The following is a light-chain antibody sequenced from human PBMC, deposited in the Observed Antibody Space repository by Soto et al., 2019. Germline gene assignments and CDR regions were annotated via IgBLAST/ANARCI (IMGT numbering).Light chain of an antibody. V-gene: IGKV3-15*01. Sequence: EVVMTQSPATLSVSPGERATLSCRASQSVRSNLAWYQQKPGQAPRLLIYGASTRATGVPARVSGSGSGTEFTLTISSLQSEDFAIYYCQQYDNWLTFGGGTKVEIK. CDR3: QQYDNWLT. CDR2: GAS. J-gene: IGKJ4*01. CDR1: QSVRSN.